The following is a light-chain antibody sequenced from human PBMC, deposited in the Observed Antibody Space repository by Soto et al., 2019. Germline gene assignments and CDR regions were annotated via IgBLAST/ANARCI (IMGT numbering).Light chain of an antibody. CDR3: QQYNNWPYT. Sequence: EIVMTQSPATLSVSPGERATLSCRASQSVASNLAWYQQKPGQAPSLLIYGASTRATAIPARFSGSGSGTEFTLTISSLQSEDFAVYHCQQYNNWPYTFGQGTKLEIK. CDR1: QSVASN. V-gene: IGKV3-15*01. J-gene: IGKJ2*01. CDR2: GAS.